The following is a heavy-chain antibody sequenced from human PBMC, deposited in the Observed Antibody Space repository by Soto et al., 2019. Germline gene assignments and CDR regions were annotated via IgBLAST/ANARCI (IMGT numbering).Heavy chain of an antibody. CDR1: GGSISSSNW. D-gene: IGHD3-3*01. V-gene: IGHV4-4*02. CDR2: IYHSGST. CDR3: ARVLRFLEWLSYFDY. J-gene: IGHJ4*02. Sequence: SETLSLTCAVSGGSISSSNWWSWVRQPPGKGLEWIGEIYHSGSTNYNPSLKSRVTISVDKSKNQFSLKLSSVTAADTAVYYCARVLRFLEWLSYFDYWGQGTLVTVSS.